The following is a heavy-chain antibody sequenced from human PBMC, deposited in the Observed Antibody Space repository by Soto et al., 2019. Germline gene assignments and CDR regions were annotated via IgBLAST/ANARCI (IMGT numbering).Heavy chain of an antibody. Sequence: PGESLKISCKGSGYSFTNYWITWVRQMPGKGLEWMGIIYPGDSDITYSPSFQGQVTITADKSTSTAYMELSSLRSEDTAVYYCARDGTAANYYDSRELKDYWGQGTLVTVSS. D-gene: IGHD3-22*01. CDR1: GYSFTNYW. V-gene: IGHV5-51*01. J-gene: IGHJ4*02. CDR3: ARDGTAANYYDSRELKDY. CDR2: IYPGDSDI.